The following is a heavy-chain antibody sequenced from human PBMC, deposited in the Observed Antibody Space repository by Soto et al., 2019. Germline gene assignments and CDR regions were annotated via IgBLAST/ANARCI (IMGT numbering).Heavy chain of an antibody. D-gene: IGHD3-10*01. Sequence: SETLSLTCAVSGYSISSSNWWGWIRQPPGKGLEWIGYIYYSGTTNYNPSLKSRVTISVDTSKNQFSLKLSSVTAADTAVYYCARSLRRGPPFDYWGQGTLVTVSS. J-gene: IGHJ4*02. CDR1: GYSISSSNW. V-gene: IGHV4-28*01. CDR3: ARSLRRGPPFDY. CDR2: IYYSGTT.